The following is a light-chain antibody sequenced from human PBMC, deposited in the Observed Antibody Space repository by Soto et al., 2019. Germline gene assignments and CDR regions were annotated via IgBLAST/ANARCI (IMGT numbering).Light chain of an antibody. CDR2: DAS. CDR3: QVRDVWPS. J-gene: IGKJ1*01. V-gene: IGKV3-11*01. Sequence: IGWTQSPVTLAMSPGERAVLSCRASQSVSTSLAWYQHKPGQAPRLFIYDASKRAPGIPARFSGSGSGTDFTLTISSLEPEDFAVYYCQVRDVWPSFGQGTKV. CDR1: QSVSTS.